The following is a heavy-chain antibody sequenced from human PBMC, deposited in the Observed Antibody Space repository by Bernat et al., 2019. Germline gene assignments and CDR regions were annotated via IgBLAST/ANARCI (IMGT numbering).Heavy chain of an antibody. V-gene: IGHV3-7*03. CDR2: INQDGSDT. D-gene: IGHD3-16*01. CDR1: GFTFSSDY. CDR3: AKGFGPEN. Sequence: EVQLVDSGGGLVQPGGSLRLSCAASGFTFSSDYITWVRQAPGKGREWVANINQDGSDTYYAYSVKGRFIISRDNARTSVYLQMGSLRTEDTAIYYCAKGFGPENWGHGTLVTVSS. J-gene: IGHJ4*01.